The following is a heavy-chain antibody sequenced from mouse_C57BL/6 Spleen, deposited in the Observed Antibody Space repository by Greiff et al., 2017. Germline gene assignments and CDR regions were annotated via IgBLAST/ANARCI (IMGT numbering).Heavy chain of an antibody. CDR3: AREIYSEAMDY. D-gene: IGHD2-4*01. CDR2: INPNNGGT. J-gene: IGHJ4*01. CDR1: GYTFTDYY. Sequence: EVQLQQSGPELVKPGASVKISCKASGYTFTDYYMNWVKQSHGKSLEWIGDINPNNGGTSYNQKFKGKATLTVDKSSSKAYMELRSLTSEDSAVYYCAREIYSEAMDYWGQGTSVTVSS. V-gene: IGHV1-26*01.